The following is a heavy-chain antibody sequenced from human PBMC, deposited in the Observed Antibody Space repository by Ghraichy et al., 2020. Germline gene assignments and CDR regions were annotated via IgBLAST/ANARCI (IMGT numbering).Heavy chain of an antibody. CDR2: FDPEDGET. D-gene: IGHD6-19*01. V-gene: IGHV1-24*01. CDR1: GYTLTESS. CDR3: AMAAGGISVAGTPFDY. Sequence: ASVKVSCKVSGYTLTESSIHWVRQAPGKGLYWMGGFDPEDGETIYAQTFQGRFSMTEDTSTDTAYMELSSQRSEDTAVYYCAMAAGGISVAGTPFDYWGQGTLVTVSS. J-gene: IGHJ4*02.